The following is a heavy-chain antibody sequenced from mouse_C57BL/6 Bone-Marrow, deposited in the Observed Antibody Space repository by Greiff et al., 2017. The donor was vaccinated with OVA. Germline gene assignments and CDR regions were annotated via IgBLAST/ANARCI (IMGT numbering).Heavy chain of an antibody. Sequence: QVQLQQPGAELVKPGASVKMSCKASGYTFTSYWITWVKQRPGQGLEWIGDIYPGSGSTNYNEKFKSKATLTVDPSSSPAFLQLSSLTSEDYAVDYCARVGGNSGAMDYWGQGTSVTVSS. CDR3: ARVGGNSGAMDY. J-gene: IGHJ4*01. D-gene: IGHD2-1*01. CDR1: GYTFTSYW. CDR2: IYPGSGST. V-gene: IGHV1-55*01.